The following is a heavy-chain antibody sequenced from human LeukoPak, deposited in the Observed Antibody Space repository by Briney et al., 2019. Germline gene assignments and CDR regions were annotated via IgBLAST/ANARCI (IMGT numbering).Heavy chain of an antibody. CDR1: GYNFGFYW. J-gene: IGHJ4*02. CDR2: IDPSDSQI. CDR3: ASADTAMVSSRFDY. Sequence: GESLRISCKGSGYNFGFYWITWVRQIPGKRLEWLGRIDPSDSQINYNPSFQGHVTISADRSVSTAYLQWSGLKASDTAMYYRASADTAMVSSRFDYWGQGTLVTVSS. D-gene: IGHD5-18*01. V-gene: IGHV5-10-1*01.